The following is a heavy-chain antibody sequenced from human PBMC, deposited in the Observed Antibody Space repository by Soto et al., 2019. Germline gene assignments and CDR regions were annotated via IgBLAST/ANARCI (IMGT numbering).Heavy chain of an antibody. J-gene: IGHJ4*02. Sequence: PSVTLSLTCTVSGGSISSYYWSWIRQPPGKGLEWIGYIYYSGSTNYNPSLKSRVTISVDTSKNQFSLKLSSVTAADTAVYYCAREGYSYGLYYFDYWGQGTLVTVSS. V-gene: IGHV4-59*01. D-gene: IGHD5-18*01. CDR1: GGSISSYY. CDR3: AREGYSYGLYYFDY. CDR2: IYYSGST.